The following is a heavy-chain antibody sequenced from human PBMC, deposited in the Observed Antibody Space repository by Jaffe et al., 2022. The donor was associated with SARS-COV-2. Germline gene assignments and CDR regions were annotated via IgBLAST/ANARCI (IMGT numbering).Heavy chain of an antibody. J-gene: IGHJ4*02. Sequence: EVQLVESGGGLAKPGGPLRLSCAASGFTFSNAWMSWVRQAPGKGLEWVGRIKSKIDGGTPDYAAPVKGRFTISRDDSKNTLYLQMNSLKNEDTAVYYCMYGDLDYWGQGTLVTVSS. D-gene: IGHD4-17*01. CDR1: GFTFSNAW. V-gene: IGHV3-15*01. CDR3: MYGDLDY. CDR2: IKSKIDGGTP.